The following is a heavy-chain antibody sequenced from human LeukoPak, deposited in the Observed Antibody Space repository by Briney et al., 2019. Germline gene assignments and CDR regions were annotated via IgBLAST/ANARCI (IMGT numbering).Heavy chain of an antibody. V-gene: IGHV3-23*01. CDR2: ISGSGDAT. CDR3: ASVLSIGFHYDY. Sequence: GGSLRLSCTASGFTFSSLAMHWVRQAPGKGLEWVSGISGSGDATYYADSVRGRFTVSRDNSTNTLYLQMSSLRAEDTALYFCASVLSIGFHYDYWGPGTLVTVSS. D-gene: IGHD3-22*01. J-gene: IGHJ4*02. CDR1: GFTFSSLA.